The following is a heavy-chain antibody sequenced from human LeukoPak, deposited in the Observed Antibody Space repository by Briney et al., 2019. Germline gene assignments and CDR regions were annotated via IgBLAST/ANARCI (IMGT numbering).Heavy chain of an antibody. D-gene: IGHD2/OR15-2a*01. Sequence: PSQTLSLTCALSGDIVSSNSAAWNWSRQSPSRGLEWLGRTYYRSKWYNDYAVSVKSRITINPDTSKNQFSLQLNSVTPEDTAVYYCALVLRGSNASDYWGQGTLVTVSS. V-gene: IGHV6-1*01. CDR1: GDIVSSNSAA. CDR2: TYYRSKWYN. CDR3: ALVLRGSNASDY. J-gene: IGHJ4*02.